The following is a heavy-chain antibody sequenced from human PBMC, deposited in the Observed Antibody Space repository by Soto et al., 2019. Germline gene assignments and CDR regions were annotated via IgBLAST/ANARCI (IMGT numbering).Heavy chain of an antibody. J-gene: IGHJ6*02. CDR3: ARDPLLDFWSELDV. D-gene: IGHD3-3*01. Sequence: QVQLVESGGGVVQPGRSLRLSCAASGFTFSSYAMHWVHQAPGKGLEWVAVISYDGSNKYYADSVKGRFTISRDNSKNTLYLQMNSLRAEDTAVYYCARDPLLDFWSELDVWGQGTTVTVSS. V-gene: IGHV3-30-3*01. CDR2: ISYDGSNK. CDR1: GFTFSSYA.